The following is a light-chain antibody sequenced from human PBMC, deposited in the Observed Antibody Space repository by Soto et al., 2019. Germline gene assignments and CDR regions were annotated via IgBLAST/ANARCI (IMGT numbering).Light chain of an antibody. CDR1: SSNIGSNT. V-gene: IGLV1-44*01. J-gene: IGLJ3*02. CDR2: SNN. CDR3: AAWDDSLNGPL. Sequence: QPVLTQPPSASGTPGQRVTISCSGSSSNIGSNTVNWYQQLPGMAPTLLIYSNNQRPSGVPDRFSGSKSGTSASLAVNGLQSEDEADYYCAAWDDSLNGPLFGGGTKVTVL.